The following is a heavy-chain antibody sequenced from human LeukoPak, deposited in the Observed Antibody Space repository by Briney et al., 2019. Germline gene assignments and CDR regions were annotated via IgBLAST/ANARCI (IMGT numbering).Heavy chain of an antibody. CDR1: GYSLSGYY. V-gene: IGHV1-2*02. D-gene: IGHD6-13*01. CDR2: NNPNNGDT. Sequence: VSVKISCKASGYSLSGYYLHWLRQAPGQGLEWMGWNNPNNGDTGYAQKFQGRVTMTRDMSISTFYMELTRLTSDDTALYFCARWDGYSSSPDYWGQGTLVTVSS. CDR3: ARWDGYSSSPDY. J-gene: IGHJ4*02.